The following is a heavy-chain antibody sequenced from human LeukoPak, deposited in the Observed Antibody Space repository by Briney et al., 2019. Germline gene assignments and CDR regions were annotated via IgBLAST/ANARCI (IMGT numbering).Heavy chain of an antibody. V-gene: IGHV4-34*01. CDR3: ARGWNVVVPAAGAYYYGMDV. Sequence: SETLSLTCVVYGGSFSGYYWSWIRQPPGKGLEWIGEINHSGSTNYNPSLKSRVTISVDTSKNQFSLKLSSVTAADTAVYYCARGWNVVVPAAGAYYYGMDVWGKGTTVTVSS. CDR2: INHSGST. D-gene: IGHD2-2*01. J-gene: IGHJ6*04. CDR1: GGSFSGYY.